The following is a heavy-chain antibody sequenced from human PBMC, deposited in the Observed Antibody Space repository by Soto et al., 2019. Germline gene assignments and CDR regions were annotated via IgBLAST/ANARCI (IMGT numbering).Heavy chain of an antibody. Sequence: GGSLRLSCAASGFSFSSYGMHWVRQAPGKGLEWVVVISYDGSKKYYADSVKGRFTISRDNSKNTLYLQMNSLRAEDTAVYYCAKCASSSLYYYHYYGMDVWGQGTTVTVSS. CDR2: ISYDGSKK. D-gene: IGHD6-6*01. V-gene: IGHV3-30*18. J-gene: IGHJ6*02. CDR1: GFSFSSYG. CDR3: AKCASSSLYYYHYYGMDV.